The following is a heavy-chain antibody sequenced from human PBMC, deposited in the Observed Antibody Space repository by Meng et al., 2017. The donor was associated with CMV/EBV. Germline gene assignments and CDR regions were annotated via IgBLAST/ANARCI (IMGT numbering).Heavy chain of an antibody. CDR2: INHSGST. CDR1: GGSFSGYY. D-gene: IGHD3-10*01. CDR3: ARGLWFGELSPFDY. Sequence: VQLQQWGTGLLKPSETLSLTFAVYGGSFSGYYWSWIRQPPGKGLEWIGEINHSGSTNYNPSLKSRVTISVDTSKNQFSLKLSSVTAADTAVYYCARGLWFGELSPFDYWGQGTLVTVSS. V-gene: IGHV4-34*01. J-gene: IGHJ4*02.